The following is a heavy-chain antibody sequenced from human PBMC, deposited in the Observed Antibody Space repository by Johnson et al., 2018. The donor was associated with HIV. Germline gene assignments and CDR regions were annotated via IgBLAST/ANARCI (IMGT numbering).Heavy chain of an antibody. CDR3: ARDLNHGDTGGGAFDI. J-gene: IGHJ3*02. V-gene: IGHV3-30*04. CDR1: GFTFSTYA. CDR2: ISYDGSKK. D-gene: IGHD1-14*01. Sequence: QVQLVESGGGLVQPGGSLRLSCEASGFTFSTYAMHWVRQAPGKGLEWVTVISYDGSKKYHADSVKGRFTISRDNSKSTLYLQMNSQRAEDTAVYYCARDLNHGDTGGGAFDIWGQGTMVTVSS.